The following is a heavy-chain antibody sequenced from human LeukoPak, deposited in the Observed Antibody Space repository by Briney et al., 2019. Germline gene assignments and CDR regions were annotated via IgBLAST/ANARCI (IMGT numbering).Heavy chain of an antibody. CDR3: ATDGAGFDT. V-gene: IGHV3-11*01. CDR1: GFTFNDYY. CDR2: INIGGTNT. Sequence: PGGSLRLSCAASGFTFNDYYMSWIRQAPGKGLEWLSYINIGGTNTHYADSVKGRFTISRDNAKKSLYLEMNNLRAEDTAVYHCATDGAGFDTWGQGGLVTGSS. J-gene: IGHJ5*02.